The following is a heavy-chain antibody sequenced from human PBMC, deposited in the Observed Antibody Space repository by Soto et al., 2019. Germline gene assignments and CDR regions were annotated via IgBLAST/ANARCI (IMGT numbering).Heavy chain of an antibody. J-gene: IGHJ4*02. D-gene: IGHD1-1*01. CDR2: IIPIFGTA. Sequence: GASVKVSCKASGGTFSSYAISWVRQAPGQGLEWMGGIIPIFGTANYAQKFQGRVTITADKSTSTAYMELSSLRSEDTAVYYCARGRTGTEYFDYWGQGTLVTVSS. CDR1: GGTFSSYA. V-gene: IGHV1-69*06. CDR3: ARGRTGTEYFDY.